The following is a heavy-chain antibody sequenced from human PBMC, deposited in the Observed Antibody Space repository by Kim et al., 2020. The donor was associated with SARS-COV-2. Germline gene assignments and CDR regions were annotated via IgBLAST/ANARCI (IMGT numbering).Heavy chain of an antibody. D-gene: IGHD6-25*01. CDR3: ASVRLG. Sequence: GGALRLSCAASGFTFSNYWLHWVRQAPGKGLQWVANIKEDGSEKYYVDSVKGHFTISRDNAKNSLYLQMDSLRPEDTAVYYCASVRLGWGQGTLVTVSS. V-gene: IGHV3-7*03. CDR2: IKEDGSEK. CDR1: GFTFSNYW. J-gene: IGHJ4*02.